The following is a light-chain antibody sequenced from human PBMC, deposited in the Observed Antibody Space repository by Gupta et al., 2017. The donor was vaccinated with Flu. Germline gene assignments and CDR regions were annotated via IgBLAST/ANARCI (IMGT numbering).Light chain of an antibody. CDR1: QSLVHSDGNTY. J-gene: IGKJ1*01. V-gene: IGKV2-30*02. CDR2: KIS. CDR3: MHDVNRPWT. Sequence: DVVMTQSPLSLSVTVGQPASISCRSSQSLVHSDGNTYLHWFQQRPGQSPRRLIYKISNRDSGVPDRFSGSGSGTEYTLEISRVEAEDVGIYYCMHDVNRPWTFGQGTKVEIK.